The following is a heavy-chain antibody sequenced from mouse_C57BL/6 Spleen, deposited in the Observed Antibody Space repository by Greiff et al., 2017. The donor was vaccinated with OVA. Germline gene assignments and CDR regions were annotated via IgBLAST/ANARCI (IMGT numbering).Heavy chain of an antibody. V-gene: IGHV1-39*01. CDR1: GYSFTDYN. CDR2: INPYYGYT. D-gene: IGHD2-5*01. CDR3: ARVGCSNYYFDY. Sequence: EVQLQESGPELVKPGASVKISCKASGYSFTDYNMNWVQQSPGKSLEWIGVINPYYGYTSYNQKFKGKATFTVDQSSSTAYMQLNSLTSEDSAGDYCARVGCSNYYFDYWGQGTTLTVSS. J-gene: IGHJ2*01.